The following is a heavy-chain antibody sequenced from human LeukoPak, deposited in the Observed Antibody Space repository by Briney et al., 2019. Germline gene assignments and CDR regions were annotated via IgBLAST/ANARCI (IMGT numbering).Heavy chain of an antibody. CDR2: ISSSGSTI. J-gene: IGHJ4*02. CDR3: AREGIDTHPAYQAY. Sequence: PGGSLRLSCAASGFTFSDYHMSWIRQAPGKGLEWVSYISSSGSTIYYADSVKGRFTISRDNAKNSLYLQINSLRAEDTAVYYCAREGIDTHPAYQAYWGQGTLVTVSS. D-gene: IGHD2-2*01. CDR1: GFTFSDYH. V-gene: IGHV3-11*01.